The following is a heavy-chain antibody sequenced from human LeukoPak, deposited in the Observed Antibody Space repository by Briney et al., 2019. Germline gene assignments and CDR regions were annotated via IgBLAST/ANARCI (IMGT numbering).Heavy chain of an antibody. CDR2: IYSSGST. Sequence: SETLSLTCTVSGGSISSSYYYWGWIRQPPGKGLEWIGSIYSSGSTYYNPSLKSRVTISVDTSKNQFSLKLSSVTAADTAVYYCARYCSGGSCPTGFDYWGQGTLVTVSS. J-gene: IGHJ4*02. D-gene: IGHD2-15*01. CDR1: GGSISSSYYY. CDR3: ARYCSGGSCPTGFDY. V-gene: IGHV4-39*07.